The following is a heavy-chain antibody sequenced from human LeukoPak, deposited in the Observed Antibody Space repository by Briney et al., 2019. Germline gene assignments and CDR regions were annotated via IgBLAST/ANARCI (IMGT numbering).Heavy chain of an antibody. CDR1: GFTFDDYA. D-gene: IGHD3-3*01. Sequence: GGSLRLSCAASGFTFDDYAMHWVRQAPGKGLEWVSGITWNSDRKGYADSVKGRFTISRDNSKNTLYLQMNSLRVEDTAVYYCAKRWSGYLGDYWGQGTLVTVSS. CDR3: AKRWSGYLGDY. V-gene: IGHV3-9*01. J-gene: IGHJ4*02. CDR2: ITWNSDRK.